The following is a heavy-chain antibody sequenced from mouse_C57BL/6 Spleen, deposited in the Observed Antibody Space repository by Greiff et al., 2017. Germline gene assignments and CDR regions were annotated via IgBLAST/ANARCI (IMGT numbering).Heavy chain of an antibody. J-gene: IGHJ4*01. CDR1: GYAFSSSW. D-gene: IGHD3-2*02. CDR2: IYPGDGDT. Sequence: QVQLQQSGPELVKPGASVKISCKASGYAFSSSWMNWVKQRPGKGLEWIGRIYPGDGDTNYNGKFKGKATLTADKSSSTAYMQLSSLTSEDSAVYFCERPTAQATDYYAMDYWGQGTSVTVSS. CDR3: ERPTAQATDYYAMDY. V-gene: IGHV1-82*01.